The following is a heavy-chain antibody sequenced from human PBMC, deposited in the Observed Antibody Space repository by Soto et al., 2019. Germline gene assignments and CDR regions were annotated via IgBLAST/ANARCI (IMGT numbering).Heavy chain of an antibody. CDR1: GGSISSSSYY. V-gene: IGHV4-39*01. CDR3: ARTPGLITMIVYFDY. Sequence: QLQLQESGPGLVKPSETLSLTCTVSGGSISSSSYYWGWIRQPPGKGLEWIGSIYYSGSTYYNPSPKSRVTISVDTSKNQFSLKLSSVTAADTAVYYCARTPGLITMIVYFDYWGQGTLVTVSS. D-gene: IGHD3-22*01. J-gene: IGHJ4*02. CDR2: IYYSGST.